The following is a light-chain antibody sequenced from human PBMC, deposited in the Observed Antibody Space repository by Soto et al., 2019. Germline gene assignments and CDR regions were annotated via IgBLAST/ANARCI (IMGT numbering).Light chain of an antibody. V-gene: IGKV1-5*03. CDR1: QSINSW. CDR2: KAS. J-gene: IGKJ1*01. Sequence: DIQMTQSPSTLSASVGDRVIITSRASQSINSWLAWYQQKPGKAPKLLIYKASSLESGVPSRFSGSGSGTEFTLTISSLQPDDFATYYCRQYNSYWTFGQGTKVEVK. CDR3: RQYNSYWT.